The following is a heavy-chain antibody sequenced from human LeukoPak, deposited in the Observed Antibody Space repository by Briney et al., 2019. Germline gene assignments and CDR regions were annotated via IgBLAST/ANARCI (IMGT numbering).Heavy chain of an antibody. Sequence: PGGSLRLSCAASEFTFSSYWMSWVRQAPGKGLEWVANIKQDGGEKYYLDSVKGRFTVSRGNAKNSLYLQMNSLRAEDTAVYYCARDSNSGWPNWFDPWGQGTLVTVSS. CDR3: ARDSNSGWPNWFDP. V-gene: IGHV3-7*01. J-gene: IGHJ5*02. CDR2: IKQDGGEK. CDR1: EFTFSSYW. D-gene: IGHD5-12*01.